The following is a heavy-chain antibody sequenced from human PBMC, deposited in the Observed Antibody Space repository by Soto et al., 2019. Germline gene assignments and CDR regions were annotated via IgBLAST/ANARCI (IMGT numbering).Heavy chain of an antibody. D-gene: IGHD4-17*01. CDR3: ARDLHYAFDY. J-gene: IGHJ4*02. V-gene: IGHV3-48*01. Sequence: EVQLVESGGGLVHPGGSLRLSCAASGFTFSSYSMNWVRQAPGKGLAWVSYISGSSSSIYYADSVKGRFTISRDNAKNSLYLQMNSLRADDTAVYYCARDLHYAFDYWGQGTLVTVSS. CDR2: ISGSSSSI. CDR1: GFTFSSYS.